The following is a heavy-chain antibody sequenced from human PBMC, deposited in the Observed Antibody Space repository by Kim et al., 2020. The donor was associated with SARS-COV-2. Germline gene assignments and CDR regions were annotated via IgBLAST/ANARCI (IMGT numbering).Heavy chain of an antibody. CDR2: INHSGGT. J-gene: IGHJ6*02. Sequence: SETLSLTCAVYGGSFSGYHWSWVRQPPGKGLEWIGEINHSGGTNYNPSLKSRVTISLDTSKHQFSLRLNSVTAADTAVYYCARWVVYGSGEEVWGQGTTVTVSS. V-gene: IGHV4-34*01. D-gene: IGHD3-10*01. CDR1: GGSFSGYH. CDR3: ARWVVYGSGEEV.